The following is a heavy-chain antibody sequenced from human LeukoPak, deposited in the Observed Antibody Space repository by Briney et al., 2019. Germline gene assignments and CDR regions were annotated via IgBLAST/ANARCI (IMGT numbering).Heavy chain of an antibody. V-gene: IGHV6-1*01. CDR3: ANFFFDI. CDR1: GDSVSSNSAA. J-gene: IGHJ3*02. CDR2: TYYRSKWEN. Sequence: SQTLSLTCAISGDSVSSNSAAWNWIRHSPSRGLEWLGRTYYRSKWENDYAVSVKSRISINPDTSKNQFSLQLNSVTPEDTAVYYCANFFFDIWGQGTMVTVSS.